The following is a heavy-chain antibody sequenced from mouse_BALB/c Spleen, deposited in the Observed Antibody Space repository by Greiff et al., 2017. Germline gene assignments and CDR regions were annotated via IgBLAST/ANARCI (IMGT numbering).Heavy chain of an antibody. CDR3: ERECSHAMAY. Sequence: QVQLQQSGPQLVRPGASVKISCKASGYSFTSYWMHWVKQRPGQGLEWIGMIDPSDSETRLNQKFKETATWTVDKSSSTAYMHLSSTTSEASAVYYCERECSHAMAYWGQGTSVTVSS. CDR2: IDPSDSET. V-gene: IGHV1S127*01. J-gene: IGHJ4*01. CDR1: GYSFTSYW.